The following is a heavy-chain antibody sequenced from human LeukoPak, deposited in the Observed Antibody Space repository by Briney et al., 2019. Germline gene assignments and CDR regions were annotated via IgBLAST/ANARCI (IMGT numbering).Heavy chain of an antibody. D-gene: IGHD4-17*01. CDR2: IYTSGST. V-gene: IGHV4-4*09. J-gene: IGHJ5*02. CDR3: ARHRDYGHTYNWFDP. CDR1: GFTFSTYW. Sequence: GSLRLSCAASGFTFSTYWMSWIRQPPGKGLEWIGYIYTSGSTNYNPSLKSRVTISVDTSKNQFSLKLSSVTAADTAVYYCARHRDYGHTYNWFDPWGQGTLVTVSS.